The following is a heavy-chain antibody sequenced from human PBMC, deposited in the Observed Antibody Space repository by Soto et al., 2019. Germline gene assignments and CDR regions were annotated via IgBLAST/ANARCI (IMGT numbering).Heavy chain of an antibody. CDR1: GRSSSCYS. J-gene: IGHJ4*02. CDR3: SSWPDAADY. D-gene: IGHD6-25*01. Sequence: GPLGLSCAAFGRSSSCYSINGVRQAPGKGLEWVSYISSSSSTIYYADSVKGRFTISRDNGKNTLSLQMNSLSDEDTAVYYCSSWPDAADYWGQGTLVTVSS. CDR2: ISSSSSTI. V-gene: IGHV3-48*02.